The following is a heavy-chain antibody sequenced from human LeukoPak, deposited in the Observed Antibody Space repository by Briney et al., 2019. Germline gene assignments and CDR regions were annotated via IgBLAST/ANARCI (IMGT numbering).Heavy chain of an antibody. CDR2: ISWNSVTI. CDR1: GFTFDDYA. J-gene: IGHJ4*02. D-gene: IGHD4-17*01. V-gene: IGHV3-9*01. Sequence: GGSLRLSCAASGFTFDDYAMHWVRHAPGKGLEWVSGISWNSVTIDYADSVKGRFTISRDNAKNSLYLQMNSLRAEDTALYYCAKLRAYGTDGDLDYWGQGTLVTVSS. CDR3: AKLRAYGTDGDLDY.